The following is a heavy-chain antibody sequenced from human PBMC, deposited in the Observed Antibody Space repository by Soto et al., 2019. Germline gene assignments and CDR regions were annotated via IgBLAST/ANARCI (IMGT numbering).Heavy chain of an antibody. V-gene: IGHV5-10-1*01. CDR1: GYSFTSYW. Sequence: GESLKISCKGSGYSFTSYWISWVRQMPGKGLEWMGRIDPSDSYTNYSPSFQGHVTISADKSISTAYLQWSSLKASDTAMYYCAIQRAVCPDVWGQGTTVTVSS. J-gene: IGHJ6*02. CDR2: IDPSDSYT. CDR3: AIQRAVCPDV. D-gene: IGHD2-8*01.